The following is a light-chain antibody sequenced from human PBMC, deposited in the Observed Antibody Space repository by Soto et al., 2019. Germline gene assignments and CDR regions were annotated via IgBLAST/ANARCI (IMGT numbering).Light chain of an antibody. V-gene: IGLV2-14*03. CDR2: DVR. CDR1: SSNS. J-gene: IGLJ1*01. CDR3: SSYTNTRHF. Sequence: QSALTQPASVSGSPGQSITISCSGSSSNSVSWYQQHPGKAPKVVIYDVRNRPSGVSDRFSGSKSGNTASLTISGLQADDEADYYCSSYTNTRHFFGPGTKLTVL.